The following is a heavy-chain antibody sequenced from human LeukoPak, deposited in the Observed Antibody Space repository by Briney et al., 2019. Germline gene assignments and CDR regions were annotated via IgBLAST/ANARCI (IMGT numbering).Heavy chain of an antibody. D-gene: IGHD6-19*01. J-gene: IGHJ5*02. CDR3: AREYSSGRFDP. V-gene: IGHV3-30-3*01. CDR1: GITFSSYF. CDR2: ISSDGSNK. Sequence: GGSLRLSCAVSGITFSSYFMHWVRQAPGKGLEWVALISSDGSNKYYADSVKGRFTISRDNSKNTLYLQMNSLRLEDTAVYYCAREYSSGRFDPWGQGTLVTVSS.